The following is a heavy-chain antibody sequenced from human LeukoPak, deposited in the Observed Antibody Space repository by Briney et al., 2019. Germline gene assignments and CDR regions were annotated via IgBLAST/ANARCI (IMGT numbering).Heavy chain of an antibody. Sequence: PGGSLRLSCAASGFTFSSYWMSWVRQAPGKGLEWVANIKQDGSEKYYVDSVKGRFTISRDDAKNSLYLQMNSLRAEDMAVYYCARDGYYDFWSGYNYYYYMDVWGKGTTVTVSS. CDR3: ARDGYYDFWSGYNYYYYMDV. V-gene: IGHV3-7*01. D-gene: IGHD3-3*01. J-gene: IGHJ6*03. CDR1: GFTFSSYW. CDR2: IKQDGSEK.